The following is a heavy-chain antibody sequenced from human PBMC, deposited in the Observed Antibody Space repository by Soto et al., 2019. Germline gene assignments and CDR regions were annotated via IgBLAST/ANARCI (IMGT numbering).Heavy chain of an antibody. CDR1: GGSISSYY. V-gene: IGHV4-59*01. J-gene: IGHJ4*02. D-gene: IGHD3-10*01. CDR3: ARLTYYYGSGSDFDY. CDR2: IYYSGST. Sequence: SETLSLTCTVSGGSISSYYWSWIRQPPGKGLEWIGYIYYSGSTNYNPSLKSRVTISVDTSKNQFSLKLSSVTAADTAVYYCARLTYYYGSGSDFDYSGQGTLVTVSS.